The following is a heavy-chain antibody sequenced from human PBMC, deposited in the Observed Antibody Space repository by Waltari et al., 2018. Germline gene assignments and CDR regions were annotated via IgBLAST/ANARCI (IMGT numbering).Heavy chain of an antibody. J-gene: IGHJ4*02. V-gene: IGHV3-53*04. CDR1: GFTVSITY. D-gene: IGHD3-22*01. Sequence: EVQLVESGGGLVQPGGSLRLSCAASGFTVSITYLRWVRQAPGKGLEWVSVIYSGGSTYYADSVKGRFTISRQNSKNTLYLQMNSLRAEDTAVYYCARHYYDSSGPHYWGQGTLVTDSS. CDR3: ARHYYDSSGPHY. CDR2: IYSGGST.